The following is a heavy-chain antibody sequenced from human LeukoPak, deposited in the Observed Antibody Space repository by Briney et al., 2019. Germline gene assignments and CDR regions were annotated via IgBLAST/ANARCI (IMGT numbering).Heavy chain of an antibody. J-gene: IGHJ6*02. CDR3: ATAPILRGEGGEHDKYGMDV. CDR2: XXXXXTP. CDR1: VDPISSXNW. D-gene: IGHD2-2*02. V-gene: IGHV4-4*02. Sequence: PSVTLSLTCAVSVDPISSXNWWSWVRQSPGKGXXXXXXXXXXXTPNYSPSLKSRVTISAGTFKNHFSLKLPPVTAADTAVYYCATAPILRGEGGEHDKYGMDVWGQGTTVIVSS.